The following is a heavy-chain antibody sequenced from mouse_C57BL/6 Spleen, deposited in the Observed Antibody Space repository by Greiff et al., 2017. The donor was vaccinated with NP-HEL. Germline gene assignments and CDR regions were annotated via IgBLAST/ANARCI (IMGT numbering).Heavy chain of an antibody. CDR3: ARSSYDGYYGGWFAY. CDR2: IDPSDSET. J-gene: IGHJ3*01. V-gene: IGHV1-52*01. Sequence: QVHVKQPGAELVRPGSSVKLSCKASGYTFTSYWMHWVKQRPIQGLEWIGNIDPSDSETHYNQKFKDKATLTVDKSSSTAYMQLSSLTSEDSAVYYCARSSYDGYYGGWFAYWGQGTLVTVSA. CDR1: GYTFTSYW. D-gene: IGHD2-3*01.